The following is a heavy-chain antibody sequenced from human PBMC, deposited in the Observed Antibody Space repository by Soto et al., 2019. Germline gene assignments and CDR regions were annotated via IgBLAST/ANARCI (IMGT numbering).Heavy chain of an antibody. D-gene: IGHD2-21*02. CDR3: ARDHLILPAHDFFYGSDV. J-gene: IGHJ6*02. Sequence: GGSLRLSCEVAGFIFSGYSMSWVRQSPGKGLEWVAKIPQDGVDGHYADSVKGRFTISRDNGKNSLYLQMNNLRAEDTAVYYCARDHLILPAHDFFYGSDVWGRGATVTVSS. CDR1: GFIFSGYS. V-gene: IGHV3-7*03. CDR2: IPQDGVDG.